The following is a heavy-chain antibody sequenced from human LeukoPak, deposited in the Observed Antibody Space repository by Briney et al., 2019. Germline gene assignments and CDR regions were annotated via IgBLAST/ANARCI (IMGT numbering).Heavy chain of an antibody. V-gene: IGHV3-21*01. CDR3: ARELGNGDTYANVPLGH. CDR1: GFTFRSSS. J-gene: IGHJ4*02. CDR2: ISSSGSYK. Sequence: GGSLRLSCTTSGFTFRSSSFNWVRQVPGKGLEWVASISSSGSYKYYADSVDGRFTISRDNAKDSLFLQMDSLRVEDTAVYFCARELGNGDTYANVPLGHWGQGTLVTVSS. D-gene: IGHD5-18*01.